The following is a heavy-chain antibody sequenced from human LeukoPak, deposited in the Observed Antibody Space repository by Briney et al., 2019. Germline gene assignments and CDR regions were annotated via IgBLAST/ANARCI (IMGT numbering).Heavy chain of an antibody. V-gene: IGHV3-21*01. CDR3: ARELGNGDTYANVPLGH. CDR1: GFTFRSSS. J-gene: IGHJ4*02. CDR2: ISSSGSYK. Sequence: GGSLRLSCTTSGFTFRSSSFNWVRQVPGKGLEWVASISSSGSYKYYADSVDGRFTISRDNAKDSLFLQMDSLRVEDTAVYFCARELGNGDTYANVPLGHWGQGTLVTVSS. D-gene: IGHD5-18*01.